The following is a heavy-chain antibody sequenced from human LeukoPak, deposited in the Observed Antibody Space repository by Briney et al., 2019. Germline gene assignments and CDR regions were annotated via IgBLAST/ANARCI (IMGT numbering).Heavy chain of an antibody. Sequence: TGGSLRLSCAASGFTFDDYGMSWVRQAPGKGLEWVGRIKSKTDGGTTDYAAPVKGRFTISRDDSKNTLYLQMNSLKTEDTAVYYCTTLKWIQRFWGQGTLVTVSS. D-gene: IGHD5-18*01. J-gene: IGHJ4*02. CDR2: IKSKTDGGTT. CDR3: TTLKWIQRF. CDR1: GFTFDDYG. V-gene: IGHV3-15*01.